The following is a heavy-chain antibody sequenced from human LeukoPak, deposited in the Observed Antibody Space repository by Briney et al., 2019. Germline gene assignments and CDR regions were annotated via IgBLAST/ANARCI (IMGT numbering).Heavy chain of an antibody. D-gene: IGHD2-2*01. J-gene: IGHJ4*02. Sequence: SETLSLTCAVYGGSFSAYYWSWIRQPPGKGLEWIGEINHSGSTNYNPSLKSRVTISVDTSKNQFSLKLRSVTAADTAVYYCATMGYCTSTTCPRVFDYWGQGILVTVSS. V-gene: IGHV4-34*01. CDR2: INHSGST. CDR3: ATMGYCTSTTCPRVFDY. CDR1: GGSFSAYY.